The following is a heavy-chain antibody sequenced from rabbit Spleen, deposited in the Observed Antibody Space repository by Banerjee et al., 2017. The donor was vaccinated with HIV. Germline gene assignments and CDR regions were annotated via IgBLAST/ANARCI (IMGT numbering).Heavy chain of an antibody. D-gene: IGHD7-1*01. CDR1: GFDFSSSYY. J-gene: IGHJ5*01. CDR2: IYGGSSGST. Sequence: QEQLVESGGGLVQPEGSLTLTCKASGFDFSSSYYMCWVRQAPGKGLEWIACIYGGSSGSTYYASWVNGRFSISKTSSTTVTLQMTSLTVADTATYFCARKSGGRYSGWLDLWGPGTLVTVS. CDR3: ARKSGGRYSGWLDL. V-gene: IGHV1S45*01.